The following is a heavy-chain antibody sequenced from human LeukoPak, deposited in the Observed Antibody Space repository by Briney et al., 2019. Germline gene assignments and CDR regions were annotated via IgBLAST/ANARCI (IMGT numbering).Heavy chain of an antibody. Sequence: FSAASGFTFSSYTMNWVRLAPGKGLEWLSSISRSGDSIFYADSVKGRLTISRDNDKTTLYLQMNSLRAEDTAVYYCASELYFWGQGTLVTVSS. CDR3: ASELYF. D-gene: IGHD3-10*01. CDR2: ISRSGDSI. V-gene: IGHV3-21*01. CDR1: GFTFSSYT. J-gene: IGHJ4*02.